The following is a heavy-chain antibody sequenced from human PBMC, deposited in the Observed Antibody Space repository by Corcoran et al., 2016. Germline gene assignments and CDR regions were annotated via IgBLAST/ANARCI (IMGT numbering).Heavy chain of an antibody. CDR3: ARDASSYFDY. D-gene: IGHD2-2*01. CDR2: IYYSGST. V-gene: IGHV4-59*01. CDR1: GGSISSYY. Sequence: QMQLQESGPGLVKPSETLSLTCTVSGGSISSYYWSWIRQPPGKGLEWIGYIYYSGSTNYNPSLKSRVTISVDTSKNQFSLKLSSVTAADTAVYYCARDASSYFDYWGQGTLVTVSS. J-gene: IGHJ4*02.